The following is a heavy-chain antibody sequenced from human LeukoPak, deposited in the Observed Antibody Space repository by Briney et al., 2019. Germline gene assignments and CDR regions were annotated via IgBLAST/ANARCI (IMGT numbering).Heavy chain of an antibody. CDR3: ARQGALVKGIDY. V-gene: IGHV1-2*02. CDR1: GYTFTGYY. J-gene: IGHJ4*02. Sequence: ASVKVSCKASGYTFTGYYMHWVRQAPGQGLEWMGLINPNSGVTNYAQKFQGRVTMTRDTSISTVYMELSRLRSDDTAVYYCARQGALVKGIDYWGQGTLVTVSS. D-gene: IGHD6-13*01. CDR2: INPNSGVT.